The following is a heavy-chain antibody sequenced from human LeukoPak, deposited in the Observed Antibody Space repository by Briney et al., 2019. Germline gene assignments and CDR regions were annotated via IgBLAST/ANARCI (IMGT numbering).Heavy chain of an antibody. J-gene: IGHJ4*02. CDR3: ARDIVVTMGGRDY. V-gene: IGHV3-21*01. D-gene: IGHD5-12*01. Sequence: GGSLRLSCAASGFTFSSYSMNWVRQAPGKGLEWVSSISSSSSYIYYADSVKGRFTISRDNAKNSLYLQMNSLRAEDTAVYYCARDIVVTMGGRDYWGQGTLVTVSS. CDR2: ISSSSSYI. CDR1: GFTFSSYS.